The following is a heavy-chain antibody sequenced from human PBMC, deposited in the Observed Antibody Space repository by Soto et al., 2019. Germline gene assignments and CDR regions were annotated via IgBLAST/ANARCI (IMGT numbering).Heavy chain of an antibody. J-gene: IGHJ3*02. CDR3: ASYPTDGGSRALDI. D-gene: IGHD3-10*01. CDR2: ISAYNGNT. CDR1: GYTFTSYG. Sequence: ASVKVSCKASGYTFTSYGISWVRQAPGQGLEWMGWISAYNGNTNYAQKLQGRVTMTTDTSTSTAYMERRSLRSDDTAGYYCASYPTDGGSRALDISDQGTIVTVS. V-gene: IGHV1-18*01.